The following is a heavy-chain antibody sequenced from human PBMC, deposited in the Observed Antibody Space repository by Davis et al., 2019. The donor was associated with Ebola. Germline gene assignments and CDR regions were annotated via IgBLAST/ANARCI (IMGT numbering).Heavy chain of an antibody. J-gene: IGHJ5*02. V-gene: IGHV4-34*01. D-gene: IGHD6-6*01. CDR2: INHSGST. CDR3: ARVLQQVVRLDP. CDR1: GGSFSGHY. Sequence: MPSETLSLTCAVYGGSFSGHYWSWIRQPPGKGLEWIGEINHSGSTNYDPSLKSRVTISVDTSKNQFSLKVSSVTAADTAVYYCARVLQQVVRLDPWGQGTLVTVSS.